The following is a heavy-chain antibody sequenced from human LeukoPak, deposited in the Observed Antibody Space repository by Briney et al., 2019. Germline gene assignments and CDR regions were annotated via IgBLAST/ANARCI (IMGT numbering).Heavy chain of an antibody. D-gene: IGHD2-2*01. J-gene: IGHJ2*01. CDR1: GGTISSSSYY. Sequence: SETLSLTCTVSGGTISSSSYYWGWIRQPPGKGLEWIGSIYYSGSTYYNPSLKSRVTISVDTSKNLFSLKLSSVTAADTAVYYCASPTYPRDIVVVPAAIIRYFDLWGRGTLVTVSS. V-gene: IGHV4-39*01. CDR3: ASPTYPRDIVVVPAAIIRYFDL. CDR2: IYYSGST.